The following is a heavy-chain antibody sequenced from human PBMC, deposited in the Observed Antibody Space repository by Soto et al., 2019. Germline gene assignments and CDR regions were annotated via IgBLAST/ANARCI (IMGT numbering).Heavy chain of an antibody. J-gene: IGHJ6*02. Sequence: QGQLVQSGSEVKKPGSSVKVSCKAFGGTFSRDAFSWVRQAPGQGLEWMGGIIPMYGTPIYAQKFQGRVTITADRSTNTAFVELSSLRSEDTAVYYCARGQGGLRDNWNWYFYGLDVWGRGTTVTVS. CDR2: IIPMYGTP. D-gene: IGHD1-1*01. V-gene: IGHV1-69*06. CDR3: ARGQGGLRDNWNWYFYGLDV. CDR1: GGTFSRDA.